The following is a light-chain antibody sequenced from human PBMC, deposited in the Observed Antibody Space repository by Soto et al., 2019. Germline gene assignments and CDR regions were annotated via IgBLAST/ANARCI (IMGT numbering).Light chain of an antibody. CDR1: QGISSY. CDR3: QQYNSYPQT. Sequence: VIWMTQSPSLLSASTVDRVTISCLMSQGISSYLAWYQQKPGKAPELLIYAASTLQSGVPSRFSGSGSGTDFTLTISSLQPDDFATYYCQQYNSYPQTFGQGTKVDIK. J-gene: IGKJ1*01. CDR2: AAS. V-gene: IGKV1D-8*03.